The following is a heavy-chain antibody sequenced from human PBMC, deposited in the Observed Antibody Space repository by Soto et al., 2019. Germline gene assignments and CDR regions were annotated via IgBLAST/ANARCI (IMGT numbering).Heavy chain of an antibody. V-gene: IGHV3-23*01. D-gene: IGHD1-26*01. Sequence: EVQLLESGGGLVQPGGSLRLSCAASGFTFSSYAMRWVRQAPGKGLEWVSAVSGSGGSTYYADSVKGRFTISRDNSKNTLYLQMNSLRAEDTAVYYCARRGSGSYYDYWGQGTLVTVSS. CDR2: VSGSGGST. J-gene: IGHJ4*02. CDR1: GFTFSSYA. CDR3: ARRGSGSYYDY.